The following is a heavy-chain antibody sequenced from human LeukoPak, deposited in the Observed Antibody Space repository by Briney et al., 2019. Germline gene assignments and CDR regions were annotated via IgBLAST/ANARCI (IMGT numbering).Heavy chain of an antibody. J-gene: IGHJ4*02. Sequence: GGSLRLSCAASGFTFSNGWMSWVRQAPGKGLEWVGRIKSKSERGTTDYAAPVKGRFTISRDGSTNTVYLHMNSLKIEDTAVYFCTSNLYCSTSSCYTLDNWGQGILVAVSP. V-gene: IGHV3-15*01. D-gene: IGHD2-2*02. CDR3: TSNLYCSTSSCYTLDN. CDR2: IKSKSERGTT. CDR1: GFTFSNGW.